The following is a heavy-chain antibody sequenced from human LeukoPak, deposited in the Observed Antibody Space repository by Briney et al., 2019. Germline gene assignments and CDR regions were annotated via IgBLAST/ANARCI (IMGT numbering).Heavy chain of an antibody. CDR2: IYPGDSDT. Sequence: GESLKISCKGSGYIFATYWIGWVRQMPGKGLEWMGTIYPGDSDTRYSPSFQGQVTISADKSITTAYLQWSSLKASDSAMYYCARQGGSTSSYFDYWGQGTLVTVSS. CDR1: GYIFATYW. V-gene: IGHV5-51*01. J-gene: IGHJ4*02. D-gene: IGHD6-6*01. CDR3: ARQGGSTSSYFDY.